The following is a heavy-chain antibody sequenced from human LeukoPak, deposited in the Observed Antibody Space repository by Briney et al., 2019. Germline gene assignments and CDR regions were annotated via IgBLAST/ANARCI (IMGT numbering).Heavy chain of an antibody. J-gene: IGHJ1*01. V-gene: IGHV3-30-3*01. CDR2: ISFDGDNE. CDR3: AREPSGNFGQLVSSAEYFQH. Sequence: SGGSLRLSCATSGFTFSNYAIHWVRQAPGKGLEWVADISFDGDNEYYADSVRGRFMIARDNTNNTVYLQMNSLTIEDTAVYYCAREPSGNFGQLVSSAEYFQHWGQGTRVTVSS. D-gene: IGHD5/OR15-5a*01. CDR1: GFTFSNYA.